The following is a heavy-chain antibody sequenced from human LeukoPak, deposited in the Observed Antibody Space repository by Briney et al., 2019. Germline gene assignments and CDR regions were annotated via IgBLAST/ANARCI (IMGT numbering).Heavy chain of an antibody. CDR2: ISGSGGST. CDR3: AKDTGGVISH. D-gene: IGHD3-16*02. Sequence: GGSLRLSCTASGFTFGDYVMSWVRQAPGKGLEWVSAISGSGGSTYYADSVKGRFTISRDNSKNTLYLQMNSLRAEDTAVYYCAKDTGGVISHWGQGTLVTVSS. V-gene: IGHV3-23*01. J-gene: IGHJ4*02. CDR1: GFTFGDYV.